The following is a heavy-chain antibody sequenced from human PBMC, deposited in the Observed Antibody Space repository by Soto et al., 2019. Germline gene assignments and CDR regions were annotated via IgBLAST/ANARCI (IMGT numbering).Heavy chain of an antibody. J-gene: IGHJ4*02. D-gene: IGHD6-13*01. CDR1: GFTFSSYA. Sequence: QVQLVESGGGVVQPGRSLRLSCAASGFTFSSYAMHWVRQAPGKGLEWVAVISYDGSNKYYADSVKGRFTISRDNSKNTLYLQMNSLRAEDTAVYYCAREYSSSWYGSGAIDYWGQGTLFTVSS. CDR3: AREYSSSWYGSGAIDY. V-gene: IGHV3-30-3*01. CDR2: ISYDGSNK.